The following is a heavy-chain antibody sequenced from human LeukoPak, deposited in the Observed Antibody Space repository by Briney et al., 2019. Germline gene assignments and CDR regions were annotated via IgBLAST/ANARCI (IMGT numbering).Heavy chain of an antibody. D-gene: IGHD2-15*01. Sequence: GGSLRLYCAACGFTFSSYWMSWVRQAPGKGLEWVANIKQDGSEKYYVDSVKGRFTISRANAKNSLYLQMNSLRAEDTAVCYCARDAYVVVAAKDYWRQGTLVTVSS. CDR2: IKQDGSEK. V-gene: IGHV3-7*01. CDR3: ARDAYVVVAAKDY. CDR1: GFTFSSYW. J-gene: IGHJ4*02.